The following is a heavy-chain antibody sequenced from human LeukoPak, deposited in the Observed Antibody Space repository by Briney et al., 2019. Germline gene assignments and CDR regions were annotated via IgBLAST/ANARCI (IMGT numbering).Heavy chain of an antibody. CDR3: ARERCSGGSCYLGGVLRGYFDS. Sequence: SETLSLTCTVSGGSIISYYWSWIRQPPGKGLEWIGYIYYSGSTNYNPSLKSRVTISVDTSKNHFSLKLNSVTAADTAVYYCARERCSGGSCYLGGVLRGYFDSWGQGTLVTVSS. CDR1: GGSIISYY. CDR2: IYYSGST. V-gene: IGHV4-59*01. J-gene: IGHJ4*02. D-gene: IGHD2-15*01.